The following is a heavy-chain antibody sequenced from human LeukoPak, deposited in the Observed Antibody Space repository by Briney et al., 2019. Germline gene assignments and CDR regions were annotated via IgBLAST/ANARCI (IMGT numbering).Heavy chain of an antibody. D-gene: IGHD6-25*01. CDR1: GYSFTNYW. CDR3: ARLITYSSGIHYFDY. V-gene: IGHV5-51*01. CDR2: IYPGDSDA. J-gene: IGHJ4*02. Sequence: GESLKISCKGSGYSFTNYWIGWVRQMPGKGLKWMGIIYPGDSDARYSPSFQGQVTISADKSISTAYLQWSSLKASDTAMYYCARLITYSSGIHYFDYRGQGTLVTVSS.